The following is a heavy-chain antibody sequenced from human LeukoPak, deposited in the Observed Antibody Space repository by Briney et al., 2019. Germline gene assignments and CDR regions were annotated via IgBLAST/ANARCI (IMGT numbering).Heavy chain of an antibody. CDR3: ARALGYCSSTSCRFFYGMEV. CDR2: ISAYNGNT. D-gene: IGHD2-2*01. Sequence: ASVKVSCKASGYTFTSYGISWVRQAPGQGLEWMGWISAYNGNTNYAQKLQGRVTMTTDTSTSTAYMELRSLRSDDTAVYYCARALGYCSSTSCRFFYGMEVWGQGTTVTVSS. CDR1: GYTFTSYG. J-gene: IGHJ6*02. V-gene: IGHV1-18*01.